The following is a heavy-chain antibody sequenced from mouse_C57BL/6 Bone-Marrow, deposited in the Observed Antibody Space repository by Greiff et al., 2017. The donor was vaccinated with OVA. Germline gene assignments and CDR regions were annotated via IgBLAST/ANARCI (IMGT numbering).Heavy chain of an antibody. J-gene: IGHJ1*03. D-gene: IGHD2-5*01. CDR1: GYTFTSYG. CDR3: ARESYYSSFGGYFGG. Sequence: QVQLKESGAELARPGASVKLSCKASGYTFTSYGISWVKQRTGQGLEWIGEIYPRSGNTYYNEKFKGKATLTADKSSSTAYMELRSLPSEDSAVYFCARESYYSSFGGYFGGWGTVTTVTVSS. V-gene: IGHV1-81*01. CDR2: IYPRSGNT.